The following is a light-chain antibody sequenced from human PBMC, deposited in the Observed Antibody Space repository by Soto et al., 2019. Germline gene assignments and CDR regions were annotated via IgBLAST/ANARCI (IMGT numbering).Light chain of an antibody. CDR1: QSITSY. Sequence: DIQMTQSPSSLSASVGDRVTITCRASQSITSYLNWYQHKPGKAPKLLIYAASSLQSGVPSRFSGSGSGTEFTLTISSLQPEDFATYYCQQSYRTPFTFGPGTKVDIK. J-gene: IGKJ3*01. V-gene: IGKV1-39*01. CDR3: QQSYRTPFT. CDR2: AAS.